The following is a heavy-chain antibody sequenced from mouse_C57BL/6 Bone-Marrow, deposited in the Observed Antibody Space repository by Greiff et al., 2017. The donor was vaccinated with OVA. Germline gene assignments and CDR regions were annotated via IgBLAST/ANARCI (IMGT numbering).Heavy chain of an antibody. J-gene: IGHJ1*03. V-gene: IGHV10-1*01. Sequence: GGGLVQPKGSLKLSCAASGFSFNTYAMNWVRQAPGKGLEWVARIRSKSNNYATYYADSVKDRFTISRDDSESMLYLQMNNLKTEDTAMYYCVSNWDRDWYFDVWGTGTTVTVSS. CDR3: VSNWDRDWYFDV. CDR1: GFSFNTYA. D-gene: IGHD4-1*01. CDR2: IRSKSNNYAT.